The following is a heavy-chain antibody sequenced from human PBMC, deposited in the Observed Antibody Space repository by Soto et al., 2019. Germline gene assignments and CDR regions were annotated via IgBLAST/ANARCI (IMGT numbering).Heavy chain of an antibody. Sequence: PSQTLSLTCAISGDSVSINSGAWNWIRQSPSRGLEWLGRTYYRSKWYNDYAVSVKSRITINPDTSKNQFSLQLNSVTPEDTAVYYCARDRSYYDILTGEYYYYYGMDVWGQGTTVTVSS. D-gene: IGHD3-9*01. J-gene: IGHJ6*02. CDR3: ARDRSYYDILTGEYYYYYGMDV. CDR1: GDSVSINSGA. CDR2: TYYRSKWYN. V-gene: IGHV6-1*01.